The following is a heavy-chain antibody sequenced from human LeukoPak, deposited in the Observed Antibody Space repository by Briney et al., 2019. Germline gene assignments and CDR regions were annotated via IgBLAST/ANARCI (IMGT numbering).Heavy chain of an antibody. V-gene: IGHV1-69*05. CDR3: ASGGYCGGDCYRGGWFDP. D-gene: IGHD2-21*02. CDR1: GGTSSSYA. J-gene: IGHJ5*02. CDR2: IIPIFGRA. Sequence: ASVKVSCKASGGTSSSYAISWVRQAPGQGLEWMGRIIPIFGRANYAQKFQGRVTITTDESTSTAYMELSSLRSEDTAVYYCASGGYCGGDCYRGGWFDPWGQGTLVTVSS.